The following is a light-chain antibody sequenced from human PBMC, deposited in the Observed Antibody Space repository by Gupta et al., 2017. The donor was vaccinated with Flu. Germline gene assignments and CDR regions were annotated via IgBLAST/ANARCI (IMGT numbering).Light chain of an antibody. CDR2: KTS. CDR3: QQENSSPWT. Sequence: STLTASVGDRVTITCRASQSIGRWLAWYQQKPGKAPKLLIYKTSRVESGVPSRYSGSGSGTEFTLTISSRQPDDFAAYYCQQENSSPWTFGQGTKVEIK. CDR1: QSIGRW. V-gene: IGKV1-5*03. J-gene: IGKJ1*01.